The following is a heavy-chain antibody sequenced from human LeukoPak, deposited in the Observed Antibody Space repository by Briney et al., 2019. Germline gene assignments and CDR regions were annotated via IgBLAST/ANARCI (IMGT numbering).Heavy chain of an antibody. J-gene: IGHJ6*03. CDR2: INWKGDVT. CDR1: GFTYDDHG. Sequence: SGGSLRLSCAASGFTYDDHGMNWVRQAPGKGPEWVSGINWKGDVTGYADSVKGRFTISRDNAKNSLYLQMESLRGEDTALYFCARAGRGHTWDGAHYYQMDVWGKGTTVTVSS. D-gene: IGHD1-1*01. CDR3: ARAGRGHTWDGAHYYQMDV. V-gene: IGHV3-20*04.